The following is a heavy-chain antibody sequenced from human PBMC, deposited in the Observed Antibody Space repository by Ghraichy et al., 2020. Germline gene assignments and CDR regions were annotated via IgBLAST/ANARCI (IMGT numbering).Heavy chain of an antibody. J-gene: IGHJ6*02. CDR2: ISSSRTYI. Sequence: GGSLRLSCAASGFTFSDYFMNWVRQAPGKGLEWISSISSSRTYIYYADSVRGRLTISRDDAQNSLYLEMNSLRAEDTAVYYCARDHCTSSSCLEGYYYGMDVWGQGTPVSVSS. V-gene: IGHV3-21*01. D-gene: IGHD2-2*01. CDR3: ARDHCTSSSCLEGYYYGMDV. CDR1: GFTFSDYF.